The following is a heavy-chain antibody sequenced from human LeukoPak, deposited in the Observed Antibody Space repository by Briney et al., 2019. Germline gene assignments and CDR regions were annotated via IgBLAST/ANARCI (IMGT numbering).Heavy chain of an antibody. Sequence: GGSLRLSCTASGFTFGDYAMSWVRKAPGKGLEWVGFIRSKAYGGTTEYAASVKGRFTISRDDSKSIAYLQMNSLKTEDTAVYYCTRDKYDILGYWGQGTLVTVSS. CDR1: GFTFGDYA. CDR3: TRDKYDILGY. J-gene: IGHJ4*02. CDR2: IRSKAYGGTT. V-gene: IGHV3-49*04. D-gene: IGHD3-9*01.